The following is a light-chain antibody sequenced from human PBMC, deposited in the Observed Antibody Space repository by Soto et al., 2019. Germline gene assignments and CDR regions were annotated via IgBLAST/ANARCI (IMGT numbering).Light chain of an antibody. CDR3: QQYGSLGT. Sequence: LAQSTGNLSVVAGSRNNLSCWASQSVSSSFVAWYQQKPGQAPRLLIYGASSRAAGIPDRFSGSGSGTDFTLTISSLEPDDFAVYYCQQYGSLGTLGEGTKVDIK. CDR1: QSVSSSF. V-gene: IGKV3-20*01. J-gene: IGKJ1*01. CDR2: GAS.